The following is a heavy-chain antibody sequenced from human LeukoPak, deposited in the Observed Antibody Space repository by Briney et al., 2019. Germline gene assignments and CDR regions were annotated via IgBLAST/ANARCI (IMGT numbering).Heavy chain of an antibody. CDR1: GFTFSSYG. D-gene: IGHD3-22*01. J-gene: IGHJ4*02. V-gene: IGHV3-30*02. CDR3: ARASGTDSSGYLQIDY. CDR2: IRYDGSNK. Sequence: GGSLRLSCAASGFTFSSYGMHWVRQAPGKGLEWVAFIRYDGSNKYYADSVKGRFTISRDNAKNTLYLQMNSLRAEDTAMYYCARASGTDSSGYLQIDYWGQGTLVTVSS.